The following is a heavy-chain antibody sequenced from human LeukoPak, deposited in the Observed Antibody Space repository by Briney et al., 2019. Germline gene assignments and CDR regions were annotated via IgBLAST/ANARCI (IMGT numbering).Heavy chain of an antibody. D-gene: IGHD3-22*01. V-gene: IGHV4-59*11. J-gene: IGHJ4*02. CDR3: ARDSSDFFDRSGLNFLVY. CDR2: VSDSGTT. CDR1: GGSINGHF. Sequence: SETLSLTCTVSGGSINGHFWSWIRQPPGKGLEWIGYVSDSGTTNFNPSLNSRLTMSVDTSKNKFSLQLTSVTAADTAVYYCARDSSDFFDRSGLNFLVYWGQGILVAVSS.